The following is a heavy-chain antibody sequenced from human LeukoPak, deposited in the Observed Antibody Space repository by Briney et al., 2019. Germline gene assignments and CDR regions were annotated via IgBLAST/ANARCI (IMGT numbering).Heavy chain of an antibody. V-gene: IGHV3-30*02. J-gene: IGHJ4*02. Sequence: GGSLRLSRAASGFTFSSYGMHWVRQAPGKGLEWVAFIRYDGSNKYYADSVKGRFTISRDNSKNTLYLQMNSLRAEDTAVYYCAKDLIAVAGPTGDYWGQGTLVTVSS. CDR3: AKDLIAVAGPTGDY. CDR2: IRYDGSNK. CDR1: GFTFSSYG. D-gene: IGHD6-19*01.